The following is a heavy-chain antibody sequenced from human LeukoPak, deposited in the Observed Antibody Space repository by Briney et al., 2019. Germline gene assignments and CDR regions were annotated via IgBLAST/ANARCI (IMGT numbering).Heavy chain of an antibody. D-gene: IGHD3-10*01. CDR1: GFTFSSYA. CDR2: ISGSGGST. J-gene: IGHJ6*02. CDR3: ARENGGRFGELTPQNYYYGMDV. V-gene: IGHV3-23*01. Sequence: PGGSLRLSCAASGFTFSSYAMSWVRQAPGKGLEWVSAISGSGGSTYYADSVKGRFTISRDNAKNSLYLQMNSLRAEDTAVYYCARENGGRFGELTPQNYYYGMDVWGQGTTVTVSS.